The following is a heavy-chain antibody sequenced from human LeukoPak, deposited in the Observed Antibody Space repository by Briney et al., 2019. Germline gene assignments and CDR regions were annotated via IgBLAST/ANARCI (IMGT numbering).Heavy chain of an antibody. CDR2: VNPTGGST. J-gene: IGHJ6*03. Sequence: GASVKVSCKASGYTFTGYYMHWVRQAPGQGLEWMGIVNPTGGSTNYAQRSQGRVTMTRDTSTSTVYMELSSLRSDDTAVYYCARGPRITLVRGGQWYFYMDVWGKGTTVTVSS. D-gene: IGHD3-10*01. V-gene: IGHV1-46*01. CDR1: GYTFTGYY. CDR3: ARGPRITLVRGGQWYFYMDV.